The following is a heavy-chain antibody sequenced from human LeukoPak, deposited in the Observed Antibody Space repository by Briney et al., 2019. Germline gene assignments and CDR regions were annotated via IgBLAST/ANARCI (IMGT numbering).Heavy chain of an antibody. CDR1: GGSFSGYY. D-gene: IGHD3-10*01. CDR2: INHSGST. Sequence: PSETLSLTXAVYGGSFSGYYWSWIRQPPGKGLEWIGEINHSGSTNYNPSLKSRVTISVDTSKNQFSLKLSSVTAADTAVYYCARRRDYYGSGSYYYWGQGTLVTVSS. V-gene: IGHV4-34*01. CDR3: ARRRDYYGSGSYYY. J-gene: IGHJ4*02.